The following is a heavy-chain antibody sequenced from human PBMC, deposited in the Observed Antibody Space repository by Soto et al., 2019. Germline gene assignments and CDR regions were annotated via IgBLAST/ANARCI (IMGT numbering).Heavy chain of an antibody. Sequence: PGGSLRLSCAASGFTFSSYWMHWVRQAPGKGLVWVSRINPDGSATNYADSVKGRFTISRDNAKNTLYLQMNSLRPDDTAVYYCATGANFYYDTSRYWGQGTLVTVSS. J-gene: IGHJ4*02. CDR2: INPDGSAT. V-gene: IGHV3-74*01. D-gene: IGHD3-22*01. CDR3: ATGANFYYDTSRY. CDR1: GFTFSSYW.